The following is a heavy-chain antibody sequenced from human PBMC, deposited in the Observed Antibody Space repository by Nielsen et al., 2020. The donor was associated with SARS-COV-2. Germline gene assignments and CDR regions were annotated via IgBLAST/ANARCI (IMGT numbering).Heavy chain of an antibody. CDR3: ARGAAWFDP. V-gene: IGHV4-31*03. CDR2: TSYDGNT. Sequence: SETLSLTCTVSGDSITSGGSPWSWIRHHPSRGLEWLGFTSYDGNTYSNPSLESRLFISVDTSENQVSLRLNSVTAADTAIYFCARGAAWFDPWGQGTRVTVSS. CDR1: GDSITSGGSP. J-gene: IGHJ5*02. D-gene: IGHD2-15*01.